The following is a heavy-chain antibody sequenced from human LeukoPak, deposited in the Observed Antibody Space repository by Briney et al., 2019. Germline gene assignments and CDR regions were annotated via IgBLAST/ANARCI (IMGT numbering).Heavy chain of an antibody. CDR1: GFTFSAYW. CDR2: INNDGTAT. J-gene: IGHJ4*02. D-gene: IGHD3-10*01. V-gene: IGHV3-74*01. Sequence: VGSLRLSCAASGFTFSAYWMHWVRQVPGKGLVWVSRINNDGTATFFADSVKGRFTISRDNAKNTLYLQMDSLRAEDTAMYYCAREVRYYYGSGSQYYFDYWGQGTLVTVSS. CDR3: AREVRYYYGSGSQYYFDY.